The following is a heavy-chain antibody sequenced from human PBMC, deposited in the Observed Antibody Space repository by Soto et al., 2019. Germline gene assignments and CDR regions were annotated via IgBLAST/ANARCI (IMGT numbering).Heavy chain of an antibody. CDR2: VSASNGKT. Sequence: QIQLVQSGSEVRMPGASVKVSCKASGYIFTTYSITWVRQAPGQGLEWMGWVSASNGKTNYAQKFEDRVTMTTDTSTTTAYMELRILRSDDTAVYYCAREAFGVQASWFDPWGQGTLVTVS. CDR3: AREAFGVQASWFDP. J-gene: IGHJ5*02. CDR1: GYIFTTYS. V-gene: IGHV1-18*01. D-gene: IGHD3-10*01.